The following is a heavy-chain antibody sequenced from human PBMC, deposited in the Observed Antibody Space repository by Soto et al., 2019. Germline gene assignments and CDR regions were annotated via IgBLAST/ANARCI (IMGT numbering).Heavy chain of an antibody. CDR3: ARGTHTVVAALNYFDS. CDR1: GGSVSSGGYY. D-gene: IGHD2-15*01. V-gene: IGHV4-61*08. J-gene: IGHJ4*02. CDR2: IYYGGVT. Sequence: PSETLSLTCTVSGGSVSSGGYYWTWIRQPPGKGLEWIGHIYYGGVTNYNPSLLSRVTISVDTSHNQFSLKLSSVTAADTAVYCCARGTHTVVAALNYFDSWGQGTVVTVSS.